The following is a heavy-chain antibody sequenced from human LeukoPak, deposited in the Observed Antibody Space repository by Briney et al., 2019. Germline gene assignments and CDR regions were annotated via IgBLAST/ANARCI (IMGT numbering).Heavy chain of an antibody. CDR3: VRQGSGWYAWFDP. J-gene: IGHJ5*02. Sequence: SETLSFTCAVSGGSISSGGYSWSWIRQPPGKGLEWIGYIYHSGSTYYNPSLKSRVTISVDRSKNQFSLKLSSVTAADTAVYYCVRQGSGWYAWFDPWGQGTLVTVSS. V-gene: IGHV4-30-2*01. D-gene: IGHD6-19*01. CDR1: GGSISSGGYS. CDR2: IYHSGST.